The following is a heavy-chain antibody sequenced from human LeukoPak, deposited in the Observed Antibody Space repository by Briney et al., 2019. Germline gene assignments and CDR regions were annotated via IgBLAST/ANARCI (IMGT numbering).Heavy chain of an antibody. J-gene: IGHJ4*02. D-gene: IGHD3-3*01. CDR3: ARVTNKRGGFDY. CDR2: ISSNGGST. V-gene: IGHV3-64*01. Sequence: GGSLRLSCAASGFTFSSYAMHWVRQAPGKGLEYVSAISSNGGSTYYANSVKGRFTTSRDNSKNTLYLQMGSLRAEDMAVYYCARVTNKRGGFDYWGQGTLVTVSS. CDR1: GFTFSSYA.